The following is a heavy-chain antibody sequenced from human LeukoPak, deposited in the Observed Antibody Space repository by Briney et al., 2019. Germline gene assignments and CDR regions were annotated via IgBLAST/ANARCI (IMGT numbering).Heavy chain of an antibody. Sequence: PSQTLSLTCTVSGGSISSGGYYWSWIRQHPGKGREWIGYIYYSGSTYYNPSLKSRVTISVDTSKNQFSLKLSSVTAADTAVYYCARSYYDSSGYPRYYYYGMDVWGQGTTVTVSS. D-gene: IGHD3-22*01. CDR3: ARSYYDSSGYPRYYYYGMDV. J-gene: IGHJ6*02. CDR2: IYYSGST. V-gene: IGHV4-31*03. CDR1: GGSISSGGYY.